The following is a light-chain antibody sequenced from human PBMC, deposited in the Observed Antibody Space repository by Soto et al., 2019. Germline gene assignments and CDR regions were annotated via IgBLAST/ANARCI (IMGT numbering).Light chain of an antibody. CDR3: QQRGNWPLT. CDR1: QSVSSY. Sequence: EIVLTQSPATLSLSPGERATLSCRASQSVSSYLAWYQQKPGQAPRLLIYGASNRATGIPARFSGSGSGTDFTLTISSLEPEDFALYYCQQRGNWPLTFGGGTKVDIK. J-gene: IGKJ4*01. CDR2: GAS. V-gene: IGKV3-11*01.